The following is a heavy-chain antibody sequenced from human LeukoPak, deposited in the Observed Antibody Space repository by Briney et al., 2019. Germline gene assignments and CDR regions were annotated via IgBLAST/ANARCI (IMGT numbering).Heavy chain of an antibody. CDR3: AKGGTSSWYFVFDY. V-gene: IGHV3-23*01. CDR2: ISGSGGNA. Sequence: PGGSLRLSCAASGFTFRSYAMTWVRQAPGKGLGWVSVISGSGGNAYYADSVKGRFTISRDNFKNTLYLQMNSLTAEDTAIYYCAKGGTSSWYFVFDYWGQGVLVTVPS. J-gene: IGHJ4*02. CDR1: GFTFRSYA. D-gene: IGHD6-13*01.